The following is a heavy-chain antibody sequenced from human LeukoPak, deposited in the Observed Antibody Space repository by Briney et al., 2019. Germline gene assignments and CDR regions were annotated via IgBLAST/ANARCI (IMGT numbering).Heavy chain of an antibody. CDR2: INPSISSR. Sequence: ASVKVSCKASGYTVTNYYMHWVRQAPGQGLEWMGMINPSISSRTYAQKFQGRVTVTNDTSTSTVYMEVSSLRSEDTAIYYCARSGMLFSTNGWGQGTLVTV. V-gene: IGHV1-46*01. D-gene: IGHD1-1*01. J-gene: IGHJ4*02. CDR1: GYTVTNYY. CDR3: ARSGMLFSTNG.